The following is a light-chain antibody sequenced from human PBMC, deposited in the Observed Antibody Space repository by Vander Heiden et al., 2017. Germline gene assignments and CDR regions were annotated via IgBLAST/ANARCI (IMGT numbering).Light chain of an antibody. V-gene: IGKV1-5*03. Sequence: DIQMTQSPSTLSASVGDRVTITCRASQSISSWLAWYQQKPGKAPKLLIYKASSLESAVPSRFRGRGPGTEFTLTISILQPDDLTTYYCQLDNSYSYTFGQGTKLEIK. CDR2: KAS. CDR1: QSISSW. CDR3: QLDNSYSYT. J-gene: IGKJ2*01.